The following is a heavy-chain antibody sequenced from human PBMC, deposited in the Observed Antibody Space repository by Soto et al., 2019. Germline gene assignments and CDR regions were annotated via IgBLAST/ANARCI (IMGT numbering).Heavy chain of an antibody. CDR2: INSDGIST. Sequence: LRLSCAASGFTFSDYWMHWVRQAPGKGLVWVSRINSDGISTSYADSVKGRFTISRDNAKNTLYLQMNSLRAEDTAVYYCVRDRPHNYYGMDVWGQGTTVTVSS. CDR1: GFTFSDYW. J-gene: IGHJ6*02. CDR3: VRDRPHNYYGMDV. V-gene: IGHV3-74*01.